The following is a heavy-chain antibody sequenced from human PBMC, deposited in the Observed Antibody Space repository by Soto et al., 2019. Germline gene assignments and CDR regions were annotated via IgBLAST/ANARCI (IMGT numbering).Heavy chain of an antibody. CDR3: ARDRGFGELKSYYYYYGMDV. D-gene: IGHD3-10*01. Sequence: ASVKVSCKASGYTFTSYGISWVRQAPGQGLEWMGWISAYNGNTNYAQKLQGRVTMTTDTSTSTAYMELRSLRSDDTAVYYCARDRGFGELKSYYYYYGMDVWGQGTTVTVSS. J-gene: IGHJ6*02. CDR2: ISAYNGNT. V-gene: IGHV1-18*01. CDR1: GYTFTSYG.